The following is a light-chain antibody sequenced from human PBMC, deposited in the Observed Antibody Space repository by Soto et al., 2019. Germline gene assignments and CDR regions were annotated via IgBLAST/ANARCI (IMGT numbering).Light chain of an antibody. Sequence: QSALTQPASVSGSPGQSITISCTGTSSDVGSYNFVSWYQQHAGTAPKLIIYQVTNRPSGVSDRFSASKSGDTASLTSSGLQAEDEAFYCSSYKGFSTDILFGGGTKLTVL. CDR1: SSDVGSYNF. CDR2: QVT. V-gene: IGLV2-14*01. CDR3: SSYKGFSTDIL. J-gene: IGLJ2*01.